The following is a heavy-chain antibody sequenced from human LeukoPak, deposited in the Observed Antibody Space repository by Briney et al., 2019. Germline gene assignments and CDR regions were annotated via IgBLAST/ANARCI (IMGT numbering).Heavy chain of an antibody. CDR3: ARAERGHYYDSSGYVGYYYYMDV. CDR1: GFTVSSNS. J-gene: IGHJ6*03. D-gene: IGHD3-22*01. Sequence: GGSLRLSCTVSGFTVSSNSMSWVRQAPGKGLEWVSFIYSDNTHYSDSLKGRFTISRDNSKNTLYLQMNRLRAEDTEVYYCARAERGHYYDSSGYVGYYYYMDVWGKGTTVTVSS. CDR2: IYSDNT. V-gene: IGHV3-53*01.